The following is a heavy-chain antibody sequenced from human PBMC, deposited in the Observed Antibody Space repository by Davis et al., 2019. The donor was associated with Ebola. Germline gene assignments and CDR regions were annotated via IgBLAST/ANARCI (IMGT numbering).Heavy chain of an antibody. J-gene: IGHJ6*02. CDR1: GVTFSNAW. CDR2: LKSKTDGGTT. V-gene: IGHV3-15*01. CDR3: TTDSRREYCSSTSCYSYYYYDMDV. D-gene: IGHD2-2*01. Sequence: PGGSLRLSCAASGVTFSNAWMSWVRPAPGKGLEWVGRLKSKTDGGTTDYAAPVKGRFTISRDDSKNTLYLQMNSLKTEDTAVYYCTTDSRREYCSSTSCYSYYYYDMDVWGQGTTVTVSS.